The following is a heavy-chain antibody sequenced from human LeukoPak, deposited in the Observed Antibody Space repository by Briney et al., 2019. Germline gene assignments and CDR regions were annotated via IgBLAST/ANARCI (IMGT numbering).Heavy chain of an antibody. CDR1: GFTFSSSA. V-gene: IGHV3-23*01. CDR2: ISNNGGYT. Sequence: GGSLRLSCAASGFTFSSSAMSWVRQAPGKGLEWVSAISNNGGYTYYADSVQGRFTISRDNSKNTLYLQMNSLRAEDTAVYYCAKAQWELLGAFDYWGQGTLVTVSS. D-gene: IGHD1-26*01. CDR3: AKAQWELLGAFDY. J-gene: IGHJ4*02.